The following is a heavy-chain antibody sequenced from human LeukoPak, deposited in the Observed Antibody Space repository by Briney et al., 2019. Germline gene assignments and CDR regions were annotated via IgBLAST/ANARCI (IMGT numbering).Heavy chain of an antibody. CDR2: IYPSGDT. Sequence: GASVRVSRKASGYTFAGYYMHWVRQAPGQGLEWMGWIYPSGDTNYEQKFQDRVTMTRDTSINTAYLELSRLSSDDTAVYYCARGSDYCSSTDCYSNWFYPWGQGTVVSVSS. CDR1: GYTFAGYY. D-gene: IGHD2-2*01. V-gene: IGHV1-2*02. CDR3: ARGSDYCSSTDCYSNWFYP. J-gene: IGHJ5*02.